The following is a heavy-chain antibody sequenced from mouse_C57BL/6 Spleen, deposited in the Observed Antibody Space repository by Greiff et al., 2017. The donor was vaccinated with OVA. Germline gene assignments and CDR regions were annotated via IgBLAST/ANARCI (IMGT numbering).Heavy chain of an antibody. V-gene: IGHV1-52*01. D-gene: IGHD2-5*01. CDR2: IDPSDSET. CDR3: AREGYSNYYFDY. J-gene: IGHJ2*01. Sequence: QVQLQQPGAELVRPGSSVELSCKASGYTFTSYWMHWVKQRPIQGLEWIGNIDPSDSETHYNQKFKDKATLTVDKSSSTAYMQLSSLTSEDSAVYYCAREGYSNYYFDYWGQGTTLTVSS. CDR1: GYTFTSYW.